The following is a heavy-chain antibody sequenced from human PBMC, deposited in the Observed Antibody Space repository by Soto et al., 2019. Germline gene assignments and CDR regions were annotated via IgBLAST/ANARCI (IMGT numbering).Heavy chain of an antibody. D-gene: IGHD6-25*01. CDR1: GGFFSGYY. Sequence: SETLSLTCAVYGGFFSGYYWRWIRQPPGKGLEWIGEINHSGSTNYNPSLKSRVTISVDTSKNQFSLKLSSVTAADTAVYYCARGDMRLRKYYYYYYMDVWGKGTTVTVSS. V-gene: IGHV4-34*01. CDR2: INHSGST. CDR3: ARGDMRLRKYYYYYYMDV. J-gene: IGHJ6*03.